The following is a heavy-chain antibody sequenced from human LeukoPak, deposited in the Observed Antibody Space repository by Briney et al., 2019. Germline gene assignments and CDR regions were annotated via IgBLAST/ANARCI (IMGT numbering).Heavy chain of an antibody. CDR3: ARVRYYYDSSMYYFDY. J-gene: IGHJ4*02. V-gene: IGHV1-18*01. CDR1: GYTLTELS. CDR2: ISAYNGNT. Sequence: ASVKVSCKVSGYTLTELSMHWVRQAPGQGLEWMGWISAYNGNTNYAQKLQGRVTMTTDTSTSTAYMELRSLRSDDTAVYYCARVRYYYDSSMYYFDYWGQGTLVTVSS. D-gene: IGHD3-22*01.